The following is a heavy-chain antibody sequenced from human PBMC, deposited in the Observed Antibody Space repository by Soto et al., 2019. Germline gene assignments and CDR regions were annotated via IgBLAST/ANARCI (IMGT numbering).Heavy chain of an antibody. CDR1: GFSFNDAW. Sequence: GGSLRLSCVVSGFSFNDAWMHWVRQAPGKGLEWVGRILSKRNGGATDYAAPVKGRFSISRDDSENTFYLQMSSLKIEDTAVYHCITDGALMRAGGTGYWGQGTLVTASS. J-gene: IGHJ4*02. CDR2: ILSKRNGGAT. V-gene: IGHV3-15*07. CDR3: ITDGALMRAGGTGY. D-gene: IGHD6-13*01.